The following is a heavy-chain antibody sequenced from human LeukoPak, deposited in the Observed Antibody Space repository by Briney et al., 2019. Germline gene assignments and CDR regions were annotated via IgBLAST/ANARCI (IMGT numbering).Heavy chain of an antibody. Sequence: GGSLRLSCAASGFTFSSYAMTWVRQAPGKGLEWVSSLTNGGVSAYYADSVKGRFTISRDNSKNTLYLQMSSLRAEDTAEYYCAKGDYSSFWPYYLDYWGQGTLVTVSS. CDR3: AKGDYSSFWPYYLDY. D-gene: IGHD6-6*01. CDR2: LTNGGVSA. V-gene: IGHV3-23*01. CDR1: GFTFSSYA. J-gene: IGHJ4*02.